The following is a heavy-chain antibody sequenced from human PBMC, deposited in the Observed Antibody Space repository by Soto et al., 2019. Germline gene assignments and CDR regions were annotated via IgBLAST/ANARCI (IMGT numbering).Heavy chain of an antibody. J-gene: IGHJ4*02. Sequence: QVQLVQSGAEVKKPGAAVEVSCKAYGYTFTSHYVHWVRQAPGQGLEWMGLINANSGTTSYAQKFQGRVTMTRYTSTSTVYMELSSLRFEDTAVYYCARDRNLATSAWARDYWGQGTLVTVSS. CDR2: INANSGTT. CDR3: ARDRNLATSAWARDY. D-gene: IGHD6-19*01. CDR1: GYTFTSHY. V-gene: IGHV1-46*03.